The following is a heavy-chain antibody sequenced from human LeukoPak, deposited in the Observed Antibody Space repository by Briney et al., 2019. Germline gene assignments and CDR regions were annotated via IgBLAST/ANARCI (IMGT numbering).Heavy chain of an antibody. Sequence: SETLSLTCTVSAYSISSGYYWGWIRQPPGKGLEWIGSIFHSGNSYYNPSLKSRVTMSVDTSKNQFSLNLSSMTAADTAVYYCARGGVATILFDYWGQGTLVTVSS. J-gene: IGHJ4*02. CDR1: AYSISSGYY. CDR3: ARGGVATILFDY. V-gene: IGHV4-38-2*02. CDR2: IFHSGNS. D-gene: IGHD5-24*01.